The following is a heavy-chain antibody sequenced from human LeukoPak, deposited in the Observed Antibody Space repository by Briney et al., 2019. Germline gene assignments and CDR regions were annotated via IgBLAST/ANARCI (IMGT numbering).Heavy chain of an antibody. CDR3: ARSLSFAGYFDY. CDR2: IYYSGST. J-gene: IGHJ4*02. D-gene: IGHD2-2*03. V-gene: IGHV4-39*07. CDR1: GGSISSGSYY. Sequence: PSETLSLTCTVSGGSISSGSYYWGWIRQPPGKGLEWIGSIYYSGSTYYNPSLKSRVTISVDTSKNQFFLKVTSVAAADTAVYYCARSLSFAGYFDYWGQGTLVTVSS.